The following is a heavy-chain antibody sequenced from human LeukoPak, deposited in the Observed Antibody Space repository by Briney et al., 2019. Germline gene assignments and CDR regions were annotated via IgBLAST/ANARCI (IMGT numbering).Heavy chain of an antibody. CDR2: VFDSGGT. V-gene: IGHV4-59*01. J-gene: IGHJ4*02. CDR3: ARKHYISSSYYFDY. Sequence: PSETLSLTCTVSGGSISNYWWSWIRQPPGKGLEWIGYVFDSGGTNYNPSLKSRVTISVDTSKKQYSLKLSSVTAADTAVYYCARKHYISSSYYFDYWGQGTLVTVSS. CDR1: GGSISNYW. D-gene: IGHD6-6*01.